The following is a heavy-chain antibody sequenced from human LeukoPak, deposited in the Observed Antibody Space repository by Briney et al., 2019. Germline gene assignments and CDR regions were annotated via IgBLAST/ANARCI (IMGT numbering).Heavy chain of an antibody. CDR1: GFTFGDYA. CDR2: VRSPAYGGTT. J-gene: IGHJ4*02. Sequence: GGSLRLSCTASGFTFGDYAMSWFRQAPGKGLEWVGFVRSPAYGGTTEYAASVKGRFTISRDDSRSIAYLQMNSLKTEDTAVYYCTRDDPPRTYWGQGTLVTVSS. CDR3: TRDDPPRTY. V-gene: IGHV3-49*03.